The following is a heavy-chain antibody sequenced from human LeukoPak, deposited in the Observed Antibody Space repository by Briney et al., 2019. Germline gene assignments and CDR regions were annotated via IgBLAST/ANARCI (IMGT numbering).Heavy chain of an antibody. CDR3: ARAAYDSGSYIVNHDY. CDR1: GFTFSSYW. V-gene: IGHV3-7*03. J-gene: IGHJ4*02. D-gene: IGHD3-22*01. Sequence: GGSLRLSCAASGFTFSSYWMSWVRQAPGEGLEWVAKINQDGTEKAYVDSVRGRFTISRDNAKNSLFLQMNSLRAEDTAVYYCARAAYDSGSYIVNHDYWGQGTLVTVSS. CDR2: INQDGTEK.